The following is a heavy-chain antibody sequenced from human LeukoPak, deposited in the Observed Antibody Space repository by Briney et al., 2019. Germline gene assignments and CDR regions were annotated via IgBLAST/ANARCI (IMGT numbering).Heavy chain of an antibody. J-gene: IGHJ5*02. Sequence: GESLKISCKVSGYNFTTYWIGWVRQLPGKGLEGMGIIYPGDSDTRYSPSFQGQVTISADKSISTAFLQWSSLQASDTAMYYCARRVAVTGKEFDTWGQGTLVTVSS. V-gene: IGHV5-51*01. CDR3: ARRVAVTGKEFDT. D-gene: IGHD6-19*01. CDR2: IYPGDSDT. CDR1: GYNFTTYW.